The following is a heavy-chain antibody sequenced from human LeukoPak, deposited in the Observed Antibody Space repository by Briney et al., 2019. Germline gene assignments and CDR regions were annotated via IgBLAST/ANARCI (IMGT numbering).Heavy chain of an antibody. CDR2: INPSGGST. D-gene: IGHD6-13*01. V-gene: IGHV1-46*01. CDR3: AGPWDPLIPAAGASHFDY. Sequence: ASVKVSCKASGYTFTSYYMHWVRQAPGQGLEWMGIINPSGGSTSYAQKFQGRVTMTSDTSISTAYLELSSLTSDDTAVYYCAGPWDPLIPAAGASHFDYWGQGTQVTVSS. CDR1: GYTFTSYY. J-gene: IGHJ4*02.